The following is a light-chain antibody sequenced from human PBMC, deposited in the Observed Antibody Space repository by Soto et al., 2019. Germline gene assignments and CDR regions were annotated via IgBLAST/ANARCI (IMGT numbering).Light chain of an antibody. V-gene: IGLV2-23*01. CDR3: CSYAGSSTWV. J-gene: IGLJ3*02. CDR1: SRDIGGYNW. CDR2: EGS. Sequence: QSALTQPASVSGSPGQSITISCAGTSRDIGGYNWVSWYQQHPGKAPQLMIYEGSKRPSGVSNRFSGSKSGNTASLTISGLQAEDEADYYCCSYAGSSTWVFGGGTKLTVL.